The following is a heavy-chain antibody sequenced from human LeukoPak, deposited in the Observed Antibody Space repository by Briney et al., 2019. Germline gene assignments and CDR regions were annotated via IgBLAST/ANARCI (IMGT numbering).Heavy chain of an antibody. D-gene: IGHD3-22*01. J-gene: IGHJ4*02. CDR3: ARGYYDSSGYYPIDY. CDR1: GFNFSNYW. Sequence: GPLRLSCAASGFNFSNYWMEWVRQAPGKGLVWVSRINSGGGSTSYAESVKGRFPLSRETAKNTLYLQMNSPGAEDTAVYYCARGYYDSSGYYPIDYWGQGTLVTVSS. CDR2: INSGGGST. V-gene: IGHV3-74*01.